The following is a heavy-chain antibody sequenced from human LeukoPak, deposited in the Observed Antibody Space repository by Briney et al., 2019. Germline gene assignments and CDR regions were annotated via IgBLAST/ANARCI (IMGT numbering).Heavy chain of an antibody. CDR1: GFTFSSYA. J-gene: IGHJ4*02. Sequence: GGSLRLCCAASGFTFSSYAVHWVRQAPGKGLEWVAVISYDGSNKYYADSVKGRFTISRDNSKNTLYLQMNSLRAEDTAVYYCAKGPWLAYPYYLDYWGQGTLVTVSS. V-gene: IGHV3-30*04. CDR2: ISYDGSNK. CDR3: AKGPWLAYPYYLDY. D-gene: IGHD6-19*01.